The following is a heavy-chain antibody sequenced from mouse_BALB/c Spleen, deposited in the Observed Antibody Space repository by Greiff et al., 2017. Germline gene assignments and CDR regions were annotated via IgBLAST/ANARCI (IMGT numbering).Heavy chain of an antibody. CDR3: ARRRGVVATNFDY. D-gene: IGHD1-1*01. Sequence: VQLQQSGPELVKPGASVKISCKASGYTFTDYNMHWVKQSHGKSLEWIGYIYPYNGGTGYNQKFKSKATLTVDNSSSTAYMELRSLTSEDSAVYYCARRRGVVATNFDYWGQGTTLTVSS. J-gene: IGHJ2*01. CDR1: GYTFTDYN. CDR2: IYPYNGGT. V-gene: IGHV1S29*02.